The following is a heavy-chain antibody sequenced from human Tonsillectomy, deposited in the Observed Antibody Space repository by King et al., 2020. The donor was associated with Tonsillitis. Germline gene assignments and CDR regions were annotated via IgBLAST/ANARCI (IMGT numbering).Heavy chain of an antibody. V-gene: IGHV3-30*18. Sequence: VQLVESGGGVVQPGRSLRLSCAASGFTFSSYGMHWVRQAPGKGLEWVAVISYDGSNKYYADSVKGRFTISRDNSKNTLYLQMNSLRAEDTAVYYCANGTNWGQGTLDTVSS. CDR3: ANGTN. CDR2: ISYDGSNK. J-gene: IGHJ4*02. CDR1: GFTFSSYG.